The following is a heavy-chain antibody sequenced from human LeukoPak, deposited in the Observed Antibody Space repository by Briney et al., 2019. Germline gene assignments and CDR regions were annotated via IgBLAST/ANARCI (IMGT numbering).Heavy chain of an antibody. CDR2: IGASGGGT. Sequence: GGSLRLSCAASGFTFSSYAMSWVRQAPGKGLEWVAVIGASGGGTLCADSVKGRFTISRDNSKNTLYLQMNSLRAEDTAVYYCAKQGCTSTSCYINYWGQGTLVTVSS. D-gene: IGHD2-2*02. CDR1: GFTFSSYA. J-gene: IGHJ4*02. CDR3: AKQGCTSTSCYINY. V-gene: IGHV3-23*01.